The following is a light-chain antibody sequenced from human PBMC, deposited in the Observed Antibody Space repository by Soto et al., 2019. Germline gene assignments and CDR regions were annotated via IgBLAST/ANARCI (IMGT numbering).Light chain of an antibody. CDR2: DNN. V-gene: IGLV1-51*01. Sequence: QAVLTQSPSVSAAPGQKVTISCSGSSSNIDNNYVSWYQQLPGTAPKLLIYDNNKRPSGIPDRFSGSKSGTSATLGITGLQTGDEADYYCGTWDSSLSAGVFGGGTKVTVL. CDR1: SSNIDNNY. CDR3: GTWDSSLSAGV. J-gene: IGLJ2*01.